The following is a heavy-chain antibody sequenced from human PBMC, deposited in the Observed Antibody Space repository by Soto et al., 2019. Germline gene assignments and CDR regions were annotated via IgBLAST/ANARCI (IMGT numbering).Heavy chain of an antibody. Sequence: TSETLSLTCTVSGGSISSSSYYWGWIRQPPGKGLEWIGSIYYSGSTYYNPSLKSRVTISVDTSKNQFSLKLSSVTTADTAVYYCARGFGDSAYYFDSWGHGALVTVSS. J-gene: IGHJ4*01. CDR2: IYYSGST. D-gene: IGHD4-17*01. CDR1: GGSISSSSYY. V-gene: IGHV4-39*07. CDR3: ARGFGDSAYYFDS.